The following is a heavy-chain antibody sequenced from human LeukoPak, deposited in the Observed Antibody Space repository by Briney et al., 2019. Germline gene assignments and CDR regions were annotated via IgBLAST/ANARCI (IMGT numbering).Heavy chain of an antibody. CDR1: GFTFGDYA. D-gene: IGHD3-9*01. CDR2: IRSKAYGGTT. V-gene: IGHV3-49*04. Sequence: GGSLRLSCTASGFTFGDYAMSWVRQAPGKGLEWVGFIRSKAYGGTTEYAASVKGRFTISRDDSKSIAYLQMNSLKTEDTAVYYCTRGRYDILTGYYNPLLDYWGQGTLVTVSS. CDR3: TRGRYDILTGYYNPLLDY. J-gene: IGHJ4*02.